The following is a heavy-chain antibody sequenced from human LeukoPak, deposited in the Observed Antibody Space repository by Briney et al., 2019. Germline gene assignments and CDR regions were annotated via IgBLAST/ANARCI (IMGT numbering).Heavy chain of an antibody. J-gene: IGHJ4*02. D-gene: IGHD5-18*01. CDR3: AKGKSGYSYGYSDYFDY. V-gene: IGHV3-9*03. CDR2: WNSGSI. Sequence: WNSGSIGYADSVKGRFTISRDNAKNSLYLQMNSLRAEDMALYYCAKGKSGYSYGYSDYFDYWGQGTLVTVSS.